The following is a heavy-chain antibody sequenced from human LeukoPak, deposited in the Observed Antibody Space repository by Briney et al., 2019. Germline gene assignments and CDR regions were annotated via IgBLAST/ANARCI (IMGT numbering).Heavy chain of an antibody. CDR2: IRYDGNNK. CDR3: AKDSTRVVVVPAASPLDV. D-gene: IGHD2-2*01. Sequence: GGSLRLSCVASGFTFSSYGMHWVRQAPGKGLEWVAFIRYDGNNKYYADSVKGRFTISRDNSKNTLYLQMNSLRAEDTAVYYCAKDSTRVVVVPAASPLDVWGKGTTVTISS. CDR1: GFTFSSYG. J-gene: IGHJ6*04. V-gene: IGHV3-30*02.